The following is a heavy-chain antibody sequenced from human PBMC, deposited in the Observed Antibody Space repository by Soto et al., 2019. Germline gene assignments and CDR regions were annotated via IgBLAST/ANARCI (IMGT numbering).Heavy chain of an antibody. Sequence: PGGSLRLSCAASGFTFSSYGMHWVRQAPGRGLEWVAVISYDGSNKYYADSVKGRFTISRDNSKNTLYLQMNSLRAEDTAVYYCAKSGVSGYPVYYGMDVWGQGTTVTVSS. J-gene: IGHJ6*02. V-gene: IGHV3-30*18. D-gene: IGHD3-22*01. CDR2: ISYDGSNK. CDR1: GFTFSSYG. CDR3: AKSGVSGYPVYYGMDV.